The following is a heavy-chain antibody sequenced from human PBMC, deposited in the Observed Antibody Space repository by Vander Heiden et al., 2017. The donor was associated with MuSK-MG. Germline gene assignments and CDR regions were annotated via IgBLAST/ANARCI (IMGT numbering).Heavy chain of an antibody. CDR1: GFTFSNAW. D-gene: IGHD4-17*01. CDR2: IKRKNDGGTT. CDR3: TTYGDVKACDF. J-gene: IGHJ3*01. Sequence: VRRLDSGGGLVRPGGSLPRPWAASGFTFSNAWMTWVRQAPGKGLEWVGRIKRKNDGGTTDYAVHVKGRFSISRDDSKNRLYLQMKNLRTEDTAKDYCTTYGDVKACDFWGQGTMVTVSS. V-gene: IGHV3-15*01.